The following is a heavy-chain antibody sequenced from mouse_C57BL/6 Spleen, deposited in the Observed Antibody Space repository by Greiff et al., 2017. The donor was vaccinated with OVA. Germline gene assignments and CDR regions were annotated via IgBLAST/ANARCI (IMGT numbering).Heavy chain of an antibody. J-gene: IGHJ4*01. CDR1: GYSFTDYY. D-gene: IGHD1-1*01. CDR3: ARDSGSSYDAMDY. CDR2: INPNYGTT. V-gene: IGHV1-39*01. Sequence: VQLKQSGPELVKPGASVKISCKASGYSFTDYYMNWVKQSHGKSLEWIGVINPNYGTTSYNQKFKGKATLTVDHSYSTAYMQLNSLTSEDSAVYYCARDSGSSYDAMDYWGQGTSVTVSS.